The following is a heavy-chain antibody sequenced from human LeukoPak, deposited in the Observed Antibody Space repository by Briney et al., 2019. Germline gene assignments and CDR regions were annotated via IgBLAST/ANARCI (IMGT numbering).Heavy chain of an antibody. Sequence: PGASLRLSCAASGFTFSSYAMSWVRQAPGKGLEWVSAISGSGGSTYYADSVKGRFTISRDNSKNTLYLQMNSLRAEDTAVYYCAKGVEMATILPHWGQGTLVTVSS. CDR1: GFTFSSYA. D-gene: IGHD5-24*01. V-gene: IGHV3-23*01. J-gene: IGHJ4*02. CDR2: ISGSGGST. CDR3: AKGVEMATILPH.